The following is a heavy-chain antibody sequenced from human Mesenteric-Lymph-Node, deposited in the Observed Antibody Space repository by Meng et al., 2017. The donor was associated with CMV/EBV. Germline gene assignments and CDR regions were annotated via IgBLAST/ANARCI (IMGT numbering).Heavy chain of an antibody. CDR1: GGSITSSSYY. Sequence: GSLRLSCTVSGGSITSSSYYWGWIRQAPGKGLEWIESSYYSGSTYYNPSLKSRVTISVDTSKNQFSLNLSSVTAADTAVYYCARVPIYDTSGSPSWGQGTLVTVSS. J-gene: IGHJ5*02. CDR2: SYYSGST. CDR3: ARVPIYDTSGSPS. D-gene: IGHD3-22*01. V-gene: IGHV4-39*07.